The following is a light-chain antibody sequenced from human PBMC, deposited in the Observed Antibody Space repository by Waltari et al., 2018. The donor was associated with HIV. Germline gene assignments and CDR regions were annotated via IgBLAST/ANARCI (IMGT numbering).Light chain of an antibody. J-gene: IGKJ5*01. Sequence: ETVLTQSPGTLSLSLGERATLSCRASQSVSNSYLAWYQQKPGQAPRLLIYAASSRATVFPDRFSGSGSGTDFTLTISRLEPEDSAVYYCQQYGSSPITFGQGTRLEIK. CDR3: QQYGSSPIT. CDR1: QSVSNSY. V-gene: IGKV3-20*01. CDR2: AAS.